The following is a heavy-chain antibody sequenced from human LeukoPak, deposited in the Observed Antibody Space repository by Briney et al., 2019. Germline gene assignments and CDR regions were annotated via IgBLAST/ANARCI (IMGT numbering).Heavy chain of an antibody. CDR1: GGSISIYY. J-gene: IGHJ4*02. CDR2: INHSGST. CDR3: AIGYSSGCFDY. V-gene: IGHV4-34*01. D-gene: IGHD6-19*01. Sequence: SETLSLTCTVSGGSISIYYWSWIRQPPGKGLEWIGEINHSGSTNYNPSLKSRVTISVDTSKNQFSLKLSSVTAADTAVYYCAIGYSSGCFDYWGQGTLVTVSS.